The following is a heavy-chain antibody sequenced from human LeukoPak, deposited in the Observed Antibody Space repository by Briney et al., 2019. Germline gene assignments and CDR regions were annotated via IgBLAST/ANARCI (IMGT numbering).Heavy chain of an antibody. D-gene: IGHD1-26*01. CDR1: GYTFNSYD. Sequence: GASVKVSCKASGYTFNSYDMNWVRQAPGQGLEWMGGINTNTGNPTYAQGFTGRFVFSLDTSVSTAYLQINSLKAEDTAVYYCATEGVIVGATTATDYWGQGTLVTVSS. J-gene: IGHJ4*02. CDR3: ATEGVIVGATTATDY. CDR2: INTNTGNP. V-gene: IGHV7-4-1*02.